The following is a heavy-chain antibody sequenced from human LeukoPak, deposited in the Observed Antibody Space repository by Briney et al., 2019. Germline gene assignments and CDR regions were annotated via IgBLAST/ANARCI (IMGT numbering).Heavy chain of an antibody. CDR1: GGSISSGGYY. Sequence: SETLSLTCTVSGGSISSGGYYWSWIRQHPGKGLEWIGYIYYSGSTYYNPSLKSRVTISVDTSKNQFSLKLSSVTAADTAVYYCARAPYCSSISCPSDWFDAWGQGTLVTVSS. V-gene: IGHV4-31*03. CDR2: IYYSGST. CDR3: ARAPYCSSISCPSDWFDA. J-gene: IGHJ5*02. D-gene: IGHD2-2*01.